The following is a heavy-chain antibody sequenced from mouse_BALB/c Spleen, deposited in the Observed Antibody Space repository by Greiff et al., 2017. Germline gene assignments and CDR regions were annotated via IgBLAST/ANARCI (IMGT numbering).Heavy chain of an antibody. CDR1: GYTFTSYW. D-gene: IGHD3-3*01. CDR2: IDPSDSYT. CDR3: ARLGHYFDV. J-gene: IGHJ1*01. Sequence: QVQLQQPGAELVKPGASVKLSCKASGYTFTSYWMHWVKQRPGQGLEWIGEIDPSDSYTNYNQKFKGKATLTVDKSSSTAYMQLSSLTSEDSAVYYCARLGHYFDVWGAGTTVTVSS. V-gene: IGHV1-69*02.